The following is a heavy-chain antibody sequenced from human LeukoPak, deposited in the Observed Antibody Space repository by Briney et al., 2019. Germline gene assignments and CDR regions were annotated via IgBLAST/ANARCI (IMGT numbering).Heavy chain of an antibody. D-gene: IGHD6-19*01. V-gene: IGHV1-2*02. J-gene: IGHJ4*02. CDR1: GYTFTGQY. CDR3: AREESVVAGTCDY. CDR2: IYPSSGDT. Sequence: ASVKVSCKASGYTFTGQYMHWVRQAPGQGLEWMGWIYPSSGDTNYAQKFQGRVTMTRDTSISTAYMELSSLRSEDTAVYYCAREESVVAGTCDYWGQGTLVTVSS.